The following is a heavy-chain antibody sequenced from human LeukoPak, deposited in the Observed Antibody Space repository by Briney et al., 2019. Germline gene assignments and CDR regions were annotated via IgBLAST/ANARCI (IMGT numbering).Heavy chain of an antibody. V-gene: IGHV4-31*03. CDR3: ARVSNEGLWFDY. Sequence: SETLSLTCTVSGDSISSGGYYWTWIRQHPGKGLEWIGYIYYSGSTYYNPSLKSRVTISVDTSKNQFSLKLSSVTAADTAVYYCARVSNEGLWFDYWGQGPLVTVSS. J-gene: IGHJ4*02. CDR1: GDSISSGGYY. D-gene: IGHD3/OR15-3a*01. CDR2: IYYSGST.